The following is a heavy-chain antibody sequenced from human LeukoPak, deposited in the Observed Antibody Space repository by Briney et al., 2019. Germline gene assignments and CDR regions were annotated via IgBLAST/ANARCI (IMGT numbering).Heavy chain of an antibody. CDR2: IYSDDRT. D-gene: IGHD3-3*01. CDR3: ARSIYGPFDS. Sequence: PGGSLRLSCAAAGFIISNNYMSWVRQAAGEGLEWVSVIYSDDRTFYADSVKGRFTISRDNSKNILYIQMNSLRAEDTAVYYCARSIYGPFDSWGQGTLVTVSS. J-gene: IGHJ4*02. V-gene: IGHV3-66*01. CDR1: GFIISNNY.